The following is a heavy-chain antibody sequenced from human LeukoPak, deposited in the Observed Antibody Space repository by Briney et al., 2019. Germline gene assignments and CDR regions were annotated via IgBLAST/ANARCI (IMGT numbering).Heavy chain of an antibody. D-gene: IGHD3-22*01. Sequence: SETLSLTCTVSGGSISSYYWSWIRQPPGKGLEWIGYIYYSGSTNYNPSLKSRVTISVDTSKNQFSLKLSSVTAADTAVYYCARGDSSGYYWGVYYYYYGMDVSGQGTTVTVFS. CDR2: IYYSGST. CDR1: GGSISSYY. CDR3: ARGDSSGYYWGVYYYYYGMDV. J-gene: IGHJ6*02. V-gene: IGHV4-59*08.